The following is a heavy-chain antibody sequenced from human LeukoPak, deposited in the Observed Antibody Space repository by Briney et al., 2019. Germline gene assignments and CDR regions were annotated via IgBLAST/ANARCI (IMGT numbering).Heavy chain of an antibody. V-gene: IGHV5-51*01. D-gene: IGHD1-26*01. CDR2: IYPGDSDT. CDR1: GYSFTSYW. CDR3: ARSASGSYRFRWFDP. Sequence: GESLKISCKGSGYSFTSYWIGWVRQMPGKGLEWMGIIYPGDSDTRYSPSFQGQVTISADKSISTAYLQWSSLKASDTGMYYCARSASGSYRFRWFDPWGQGTLVTVSS. J-gene: IGHJ5*02.